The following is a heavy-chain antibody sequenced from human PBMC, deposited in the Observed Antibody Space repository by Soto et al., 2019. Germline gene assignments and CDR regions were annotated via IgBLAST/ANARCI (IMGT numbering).Heavy chain of an antibody. CDR2: ISSTTNYI. J-gene: IGHJ4*02. Sequence: LRLSCAASGFTFTRYSMNWVRQAPGKGPEWVSSISSTTNYIYYGDSMKGRFTISRDNAKNSLYLEMNSLRAEDTAVYYCARESEDLTSNFDYWGQGTLVTVSS. CDR3: ARESEDLTSNFDY. V-gene: IGHV3-21*06. CDR1: GFTFTRYS.